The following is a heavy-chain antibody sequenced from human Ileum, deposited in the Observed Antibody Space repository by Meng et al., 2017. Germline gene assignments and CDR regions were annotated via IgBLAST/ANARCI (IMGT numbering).Heavy chain of an antibody. V-gene: IGHV3-23*01. Sequence: EVQRLESGGGLVQHGGSLRLSCAASGFTFSSYAMSWVRQAPGKGLEWVSAISGSGGSTYYADSVKGRFTISRDNSKNTLYLQMNSLRAEDTAVYYCAKDTYYYDSSGYPTFDYWGQGTLVTVSS. CDR1: GFTFSSYA. CDR2: ISGSGGST. D-gene: IGHD3-22*01. J-gene: IGHJ4*02. CDR3: AKDTYYYDSSGYPTFDY.